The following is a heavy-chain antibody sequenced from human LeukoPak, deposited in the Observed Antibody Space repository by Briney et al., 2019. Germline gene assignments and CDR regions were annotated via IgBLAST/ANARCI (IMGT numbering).Heavy chain of an antibody. CDR1: GGSISSYY. Sequence: SETLSLTCNVSGGSISSYYWSWIRQPPGKGLEWIGYIYYSGSTNYNPSLKSRVTISVDKSKNQFSLKLSSVTAADTAVYYCARGTHDYGDYVSLSWYFDLWGRGTLVTVSS. D-gene: IGHD4-17*01. V-gene: IGHV4-59*12. J-gene: IGHJ2*01. CDR2: IYYSGST. CDR3: ARGTHDYGDYVSLSWYFDL.